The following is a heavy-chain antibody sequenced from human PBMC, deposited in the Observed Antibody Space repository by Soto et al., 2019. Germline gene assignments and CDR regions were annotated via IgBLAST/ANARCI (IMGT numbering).Heavy chain of an antibody. D-gene: IGHD3-16*01. CDR1: GVTFKDYG. V-gene: IGHV3-30*03. CDR2: LSYDGKQT. J-gene: IGHJ2*01. CDR3: ARDGWGSNWYFDL. Sequence: GGSLRLSCGAPGVTFKDYGMHWVRQAPGKGLAWVAVLSYDGKQTYYADAVKGRFTIAKDKSKRPLFLQMNSLRVDDTAVYYCARDGWGSNWYFDLWGRGTLVTVSS.